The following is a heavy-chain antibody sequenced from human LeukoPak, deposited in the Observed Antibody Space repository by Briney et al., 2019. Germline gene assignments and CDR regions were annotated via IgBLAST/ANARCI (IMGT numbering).Heavy chain of an antibody. Sequence: GGSLRLSCAASGFTFSNYWMHWVRQVPGKGLMWVSRIKTDGSSTSYADSVKGRFTISRDNAKNTLYLQMNSLRVEDTAVYYCARGGYSPTTSGHDYWGQGTLVTVSS. J-gene: IGHJ4*02. V-gene: IGHV3-74*01. CDR1: GFTFSNYW. CDR3: ARGGYSPTTSGHDY. D-gene: IGHD4-11*01. CDR2: IKTDGSST.